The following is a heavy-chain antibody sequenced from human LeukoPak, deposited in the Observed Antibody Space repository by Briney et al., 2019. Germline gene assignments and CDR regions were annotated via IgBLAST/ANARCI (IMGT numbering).Heavy chain of an antibody. J-gene: IGHJ4*02. Sequence: CSPTLVNATSTLTLTCSFFRFALGTGGQGVGCFRQLAANALEGLAVIYWDDDKISSPSLQGRLTITKATSKNQVVLTITNMDPVDTARYYCAHRPYTSGCFDHCGERTLVTVSS. CDR1: RFALGTGGQG. CDR3: AHRPYTSGCFDH. CDR2: IYWDDDK. V-gene: IGHV2-5*02. D-gene: IGHD6-25*01.